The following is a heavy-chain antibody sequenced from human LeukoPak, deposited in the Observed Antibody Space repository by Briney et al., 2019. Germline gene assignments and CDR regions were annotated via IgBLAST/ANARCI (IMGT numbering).Heavy chain of an antibody. V-gene: IGHV3-23*01. CDR3: AKARSFSVTTALDY. CDR2: ISGSGGST. J-gene: IGHJ4*02. CDR1: GFTVSSYA. Sequence: GGSLRLSCAASGFTVSSYAMSWVRQAPGKGLEWVSAISGSGGSTYYADSVKGRFTISRDNSKNTLYLQMNSLRAEDTAVYYCAKARSFSVTTALDYWGQGTLVTVSS. D-gene: IGHD4-17*01.